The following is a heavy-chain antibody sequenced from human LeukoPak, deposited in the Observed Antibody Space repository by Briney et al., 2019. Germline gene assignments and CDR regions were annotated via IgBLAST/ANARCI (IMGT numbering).Heavy chain of an antibody. CDR1: GGSFSGYY. Sequence: PSETLSLTCAVYGGSFSGYYWSWIRQPPGKGLEWIGEINHSGSTNYNPSLKSRVTISVDPSKNQFSLKLSSVTAADTAVYYCASTYGGQRDYWGQGTLVTVSS. CDR3: ASTYGGQRDY. CDR2: INHSGST. V-gene: IGHV4-34*01. J-gene: IGHJ4*02. D-gene: IGHD4-23*01.